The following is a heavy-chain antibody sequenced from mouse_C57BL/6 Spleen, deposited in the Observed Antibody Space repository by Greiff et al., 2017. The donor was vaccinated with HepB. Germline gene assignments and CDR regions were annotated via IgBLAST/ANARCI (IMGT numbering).Heavy chain of an antibody. CDR1: GFTFSSYA. CDR2: ISDGGSYT. V-gene: IGHV5-4*01. Sequence: EVQLVESGGGLVKPGGSLKLSCAASGFTFSSYAMSWVRQTPEKRLEWVATISDGGSYTYYPDNVKGRFTISRDNAKNNLYLQMSHLKSGDTAMYYCARDNYGSSGYFDVWGTGTTVTVSS. CDR3: ARDNYGSSGYFDV. D-gene: IGHD1-1*01. J-gene: IGHJ1*03.